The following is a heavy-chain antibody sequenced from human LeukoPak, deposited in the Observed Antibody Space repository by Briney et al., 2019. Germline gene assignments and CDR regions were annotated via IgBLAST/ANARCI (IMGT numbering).Heavy chain of an antibody. V-gene: IGHV3-23*01. D-gene: IGHD1-20*01. CDR1: GFTFSSYA. CDR3: AKDNWRLVYYFDY. CDR2: ISGSGSST. J-gene: IGHJ4*02. Sequence: GGSLRLSCAASGFTFSSYAMSWVRQAPGKGLEWVSAISGSGSSTYYADSVKGRFTISRDNSKNTLYLQMNSLRAEDTAVYYCAKDNWRLVYYFDYWGQGTLVTVSS.